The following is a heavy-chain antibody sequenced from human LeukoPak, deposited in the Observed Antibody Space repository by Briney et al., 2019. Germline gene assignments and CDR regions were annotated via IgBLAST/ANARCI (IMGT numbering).Heavy chain of an antibody. V-gene: IGHV3-23*01. D-gene: IGHD3-22*01. Sequence: GGSLRLSCAASGFTFSSYAMSWVRQAPGKGLEWVSAISGSGGSTYYADSVKGRFTISRDNSKNTLYLQMNSLRAEDTAVYYCAKPYYYGSSGYEHDAFDIWGQGTMVTVSS. CDR3: AKPYYYGSSGYEHDAFDI. J-gene: IGHJ3*02. CDR2: ISGSGGST. CDR1: GFTFSSYA.